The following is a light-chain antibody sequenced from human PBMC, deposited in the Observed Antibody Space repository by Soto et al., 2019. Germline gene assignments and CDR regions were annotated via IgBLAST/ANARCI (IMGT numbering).Light chain of an antibody. CDR2: GAS. Sequence: ERVMTQSPATLSVSPGERGTRSCRASQNVGSNLAWYQQKPGQAPRLLIFGASTRATGIPARFSGSGPGTDFTLTISSLEPEDFAVYYCQQRNYWQVTFGQGTRLEI. V-gene: IGKV3D-11*02. CDR1: QNVGSN. J-gene: IGKJ5*01. CDR3: QQRNYWQVT.